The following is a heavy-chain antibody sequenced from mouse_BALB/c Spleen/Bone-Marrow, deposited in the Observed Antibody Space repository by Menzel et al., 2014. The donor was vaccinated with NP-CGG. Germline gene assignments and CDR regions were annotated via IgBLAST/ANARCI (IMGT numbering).Heavy chain of an antibody. CDR1: GDSITSGY. D-gene: IGHD1-1*01. CDR2: ISYSGST. V-gene: IGHV3-8*02. CDR3: ARGGGSSYNYAMDY. J-gene: IGHJ4*01. Sequence: EVQLQESGPSLVKPSQTLSLPCSVTGDSITSGYWNWIRKFPGNKLEYMGYISYSGSTYYNPSLKSRISITRDTSKNQYYLQLNSVTTEDTATYYCARGGGSSYNYAMDYWSQGTSVTVSS.